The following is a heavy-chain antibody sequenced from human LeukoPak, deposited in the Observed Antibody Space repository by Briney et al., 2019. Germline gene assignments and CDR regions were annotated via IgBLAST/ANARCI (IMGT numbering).Heavy chain of an antibody. D-gene: IGHD4-23*01. J-gene: IGHJ5*02. CDR2: IYTSGST. V-gene: IGHV4-4*07. Sequence: SETLSLTCTVSGVSISSYFWSWIRQPAGKGLEWIGRIYTSGSTNYNPSLKSRVTISVDTSKNQFSLKLSSVTAADTAVYYCARGEGTVVTNWFDPWGQGTLVTVSS. CDR3: ARGEGTVVTNWFDP. CDR1: GVSISSYF.